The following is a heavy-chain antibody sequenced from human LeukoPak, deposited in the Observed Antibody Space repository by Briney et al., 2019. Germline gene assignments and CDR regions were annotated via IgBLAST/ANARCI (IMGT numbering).Heavy chain of an antibody. V-gene: IGHV3-23*01. CDR2: VSVSLSNS. Sequence: AGGSLRLSCAASGFTFSSYAMSWGRQAPGNGLEWVSAVSVSLSNSYYAESVKGRFTISRDNSKNTLYLQMNSLRAEDTDVYYCARRVWCSSTNCRGFDYWGQGTPVTVSS. D-gene: IGHD2-2*01. CDR3: ARRVWCSSTNCRGFDY. CDR1: GFTFSSYA. J-gene: IGHJ4*02.